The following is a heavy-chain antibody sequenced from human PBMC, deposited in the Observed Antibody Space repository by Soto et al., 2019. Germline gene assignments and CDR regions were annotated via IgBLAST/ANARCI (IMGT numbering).Heavy chain of an antibody. CDR2: IYYSGST. D-gene: IGHD3-10*01. J-gene: IGHJ6*02. CDR1: GGSISSYY. Sequence: SETLSLTCTVSGGSISSYYWSWIRQPPGKGLEWIGYIYYSGSTNYNPSLKSRVTISVDTSKNQFSLKLSSVTAADTAVYYCARGSGRGYGSGSYYYYFGMDVWGQGTTVTVS. V-gene: IGHV4-59*08. CDR3: ARGSGRGYGSGSYYYYFGMDV.